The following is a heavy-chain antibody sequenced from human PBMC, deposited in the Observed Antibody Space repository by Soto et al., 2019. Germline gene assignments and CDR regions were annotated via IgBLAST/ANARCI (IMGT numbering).Heavy chain of an antibody. J-gene: IGHJ4*02. CDR1: GFTFSSYS. CDR2: ISSSSSYI. CDR3: ARDPLTGTTRFDY. D-gene: IGHD1-7*01. Sequence: GGSLRLSCAASGFTFSSYSMNWVRQAPGKGLEWVSSISSSSSYIYYADSVKGRFTISRDNAKNSLYLQMNSLRAEDTAVYYCARDPLTGTTRFDYWGQGTLVPASS. V-gene: IGHV3-21*01.